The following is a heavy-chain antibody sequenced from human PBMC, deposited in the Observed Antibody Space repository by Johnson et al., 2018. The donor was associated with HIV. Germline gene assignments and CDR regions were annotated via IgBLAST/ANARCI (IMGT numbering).Heavy chain of an antibody. J-gene: IGHJ3*02. Sequence: QVQLVESGGGVVQPGRSLRLSCAASGFTFSSYAMHWVRQAPGKGLEWVAVISYDGSNKYYAASVKGRFTISRDNSKNTLYLQMNSLRAEDTAVYYCASLIAAAGDDAFDIWGQGTMVTVSS. CDR2: ISYDGSNK. CDR3: ASLIAAAGDDAFDI. CDR1: GFTFSSYA. D-gene: IGHD6-13*01. V-gene: IGHV3-30-3*01.